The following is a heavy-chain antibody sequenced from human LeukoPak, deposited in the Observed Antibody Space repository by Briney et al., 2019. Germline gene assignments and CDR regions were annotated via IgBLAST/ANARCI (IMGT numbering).Heavy chain of an antibody. V-gene: IGHV3-74*01. CDR2: INSDRSSTRYADSVKGRIT. J-gene: IGHJ4*01. CDR1: GFTFSSYW. D-gene: IGHD7-27*01. CDR3: ARSTGDRSFFDY. Sequence: GGSLRLSCAASGFTFSSYWMHWVRQAPGKGLVWVSRINSDRSSTRYADSVKGRITRYADSVKGRITISRDNAENTLYLQMSSLRAEDTAVYYCARSTGDRSFFDYWGQGTLVTVSS.